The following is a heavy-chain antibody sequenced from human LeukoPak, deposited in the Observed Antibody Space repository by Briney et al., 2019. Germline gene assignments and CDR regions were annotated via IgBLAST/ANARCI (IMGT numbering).Heavy chain of an antibody. V-gene: IGHV4-4*07. D-gene: IGHD6-19*01. CDR3: ARDRSWLASYYFDY. J-gene: IGHJ4*02. Sequence: SETLSLTCTVSGGSLSSYYWSWIRQPAGQGLEGIGRIYTSGSTNYNPSLKSRVTMSVDTSKHQFSLKLSSVTAADTAVYYCARDRSWLASYYFDYWGQGTLVTVSS. CDR1: GGSLSSYY. CDR2: IYTSGST.